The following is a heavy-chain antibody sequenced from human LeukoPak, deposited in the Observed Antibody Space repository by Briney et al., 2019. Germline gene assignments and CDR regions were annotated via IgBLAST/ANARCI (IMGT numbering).Heavy chain of an antibody. CDR1: GYSFSTHW. CDR3: ARPPRGGTSKFDY. V-gene: IGHV5-51*01. CDR2: IYPGDSDT. Sequence: GESLKISCKGFGYSFSTHWIAWVRQMPGKGLEWMGIIYPGDSDTRYSPSFQGQVTISVDKSISTAYQQWSSLKASDTAMYYCARPPRGGTSKFDYWGQGTLISVSS. J-gene: IGHJ4*02. D-gene: IGHD1-7*01.